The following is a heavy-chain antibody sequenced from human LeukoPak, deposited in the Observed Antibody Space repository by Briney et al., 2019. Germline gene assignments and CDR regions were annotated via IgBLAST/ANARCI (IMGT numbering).Heavy chain of an antibody. Sequence: GGSLRLSCAASGFTFSSYGMHWVRQAPGKGLEWMAVIWYDGSNKYYADSVKGRFTISRDNSKNTLYLQMNSLRAEDTAVYYCARGEIAAAADYWGQGTLVTVSS. D-gene: IGHD6-13*01. CDR1: GFTFSSYG. V-gene: IGHV3-33*01. J-gene: IGHJ4*02. CDR3: ARGEIAAAADY. CDR2: IWYDGSNK.